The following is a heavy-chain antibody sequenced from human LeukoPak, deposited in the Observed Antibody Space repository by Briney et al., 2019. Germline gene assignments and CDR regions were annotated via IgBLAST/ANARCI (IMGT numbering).Heavy chain of an antibody. Sequence: SETLSLTCTVSGGSIRSYYWNWIRQPPGKGLEWIGYISYSGSSDYNPSLKSRVTISIDASKNQFSLKLSPATAADTAVYYCAKSDGSGSYFDSWGQGTLVTVSS. CDR1: GGSIRSYY. V-gene: IGHV4-59*01. D-gene: IGHD3-10*01. CDR3: AKSDGSGSYFDS. J-gene: IGHJ4*02. CDR2: ISYSGSS.